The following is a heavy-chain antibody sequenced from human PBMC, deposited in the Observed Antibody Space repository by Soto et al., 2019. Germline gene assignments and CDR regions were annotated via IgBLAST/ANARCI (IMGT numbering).Heavy chain of an antibody. Sequence: EVQLVESGGGLVQPGGSLRLSCAASGFTFSDPYMDWVRQAPGKGLEWVGRTRNKANSYTTEYAASVKGRFTISRDDSKNSLYLQMNSLKTEDTAVYYCARADDSSGYYRDYWGQGTLVTVSS. J-gene: IGHJ4*02. CDR2: TRNKANSYTT. CDR3: ARADDSSGYYRDY. D-gene: IGHD3-22*01. V-gene: IGHV3-72*01. CDR1: GFTFSDPY.